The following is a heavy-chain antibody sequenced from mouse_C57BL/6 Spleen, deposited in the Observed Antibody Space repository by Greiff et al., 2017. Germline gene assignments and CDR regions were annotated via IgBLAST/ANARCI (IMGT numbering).Heavy chain of an antibody. CDR3: ARLALGYYSNPYAMDY. J-gene: IGHJ4*01. CDR1: GYTFTSYW. D-gene: IGHD2-5*01. V-gene: IGHV1-53*01. CDR2: INPSNGGT. Sequence: QVQLQQPGTELVKPGASVKLSCKASGYTFTSYWMHWVKQRPGQGLEWIGNINPSNGGTTYNEKFKSKATLTVDKSSSTAYMQLSSLTSEDSAVYYCARLALGYYSNPYAMDYWGQGTSVTVSS.